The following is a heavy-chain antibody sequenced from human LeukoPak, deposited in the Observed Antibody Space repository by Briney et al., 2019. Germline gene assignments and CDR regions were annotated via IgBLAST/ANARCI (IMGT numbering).Heavy chain of an antibody. CDR1: GFTFTKYG. V-gene: IGHV3-7*03. CDR2: IKKDGSGI. CDR3: AGGNAMDV. Sequence: GGSLRLSCAASGFTFTKYGFDWVRQAPGKGLEGVANIKKDGSGISYVDSVKGRFIISRDNTRNPLYLQMNSLTVEDTAVYFCAGGNAMDVWGKGTAVTVSS. J-gene: IGHJ6*04.